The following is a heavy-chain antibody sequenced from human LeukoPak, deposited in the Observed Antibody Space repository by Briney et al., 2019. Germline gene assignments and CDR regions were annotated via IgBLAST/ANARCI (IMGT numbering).Heavy chain of an antibody. V-gene: IGHV4-34*01. CDR3: ARLLLSTMIVVVITYYFDY. CDR1: GGSFSGYY. CDR2: INHSGST. Sequence: PSETLSLTCAVYGGSFSGYYWSWIRQPPGKGLEWIGEINHSGSTNYNPSLKSRVTISVDTSKNQFSLKLSSVTAADTAVYYCARLLLSTMIVVVITYYFDYWGQGTLVTVSS. D-gene: IGHD3-22*01. J-gene: IGHJ4*02.